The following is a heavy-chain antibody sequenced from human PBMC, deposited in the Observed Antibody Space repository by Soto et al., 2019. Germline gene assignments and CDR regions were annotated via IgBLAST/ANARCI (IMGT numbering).Heavy chain of an antibody. D-gene: IGHD5-18*01. V-gene: IGHV4-31*03. CDR1: GGSISRGGYY. Sequence: SETLSLTCTVSGGSISRGGYYWSWIRQHPGKGLEWIGYIYYSGSTYYNPSLKSRVTISVDTSKNQFSLKLSSVTAADTAVYYCAREFPFKDSFYFDYWGQGTLVTVSS. J-gene: IGHJ4*02. CDR3: AREFPFKDSFYFDY. CDR2: IYYSGST.